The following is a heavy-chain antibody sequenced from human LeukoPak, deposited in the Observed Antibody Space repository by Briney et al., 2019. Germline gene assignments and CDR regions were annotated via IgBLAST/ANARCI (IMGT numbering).Heavy chain of an antibody. D-gene: IGHD6-19*01. CDR2: IYPSDSDT. Sequence: GASLKISCKGSGSSFTHYWIGWVRQMPGKGLEWMGIIYPSDSDTRYSPSFQGQVTISVDKSISTAYLQWNSLKASDTAMFYCARQDGSAWYYFDYWGQGTLVTVSS. CDR1: GSSFTHYW. J-gene: IGHJ4*02. V-gene: IGHV5-51*01. CDR3: ARQDGSAWYYFDY.